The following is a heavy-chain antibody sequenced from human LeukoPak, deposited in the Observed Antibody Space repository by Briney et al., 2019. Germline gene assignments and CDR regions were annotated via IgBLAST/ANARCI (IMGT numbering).Heavy chain of an antibody. CDR1: GFTFSKYA. J-gene: IGHJ4*02. D-gene: IGHD3-22*01. CDR2: ISGSGAST. CDR3: AKGLDYCDSSGYSYFKY. Sequence: GGSLRLSCAASGFTFSKYAMSWVRQAPGKGLEWVSAISGSGASTYYADSGKGRFTISRDNSKNTLYLQMNSLRAGDTAVYYCAKGLDYCDSSGYSYFKYWGQGSLVTVSS. V-gene: IGHV3-23*01.